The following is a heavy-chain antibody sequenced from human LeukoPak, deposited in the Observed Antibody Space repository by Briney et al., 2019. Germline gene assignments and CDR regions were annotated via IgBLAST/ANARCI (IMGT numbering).Heavy chain of an antibody. CDR2: INPNSGGT. Sequence: ASVKVSCKASGYTFTGYYMHWVRQAPGQGLEWMGWINPNSGGTNYAQKFQGRVTITADESTNTAHMELRSLRSEDTAVYYCARDPPDPWGQGTLVTVSS. CDR3: ARDPPDP. J-gene: IGHJ5*02. V-gene: IGHV1-2*02. CDR1: GYTFTGYY.